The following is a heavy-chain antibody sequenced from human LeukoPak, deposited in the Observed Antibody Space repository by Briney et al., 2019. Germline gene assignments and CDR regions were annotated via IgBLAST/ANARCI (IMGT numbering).Heavy chain of an antibody. CDR1: GFTFSNYA. D-gene: IGHD3-3*01. Sequence: GGSLRLSCAVSGFTFSNYAMSWVRQAPGKGLEWVSSISGSGGSTYYADSVKGRLSISRDNSKNTLYLQMNSLRAEDTAVYYCARDWSHRCFDYWGQGTLVTVSS. V-gene: IGHV3-23*01. J-gene: IGHJ4*02. CDR3: ARDWSHRCFDY. CDR2: ISGSGGST.